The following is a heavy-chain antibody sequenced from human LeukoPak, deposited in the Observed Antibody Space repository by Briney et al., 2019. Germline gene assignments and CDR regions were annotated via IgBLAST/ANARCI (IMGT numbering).Heavy chain of an antibody. V-gene: IGHV3-74*01. CDR2: IDRDGSRI. CDR3: VRGNDYGGTHY. Sequence: TGGSLRLSCAVSGFTFSSYWMHWVRQAPGKGLVWVSRIDRDGSRINYADSVKGRFTISRDNGKNTLFLQMNSLRAEDAAVYYCVRGNDYGGTHYWGQGTLVTVSS. D-gene: IGHD4-23*01. J-gene: IGHJ4*02. CDR1: GFTFSSYW.